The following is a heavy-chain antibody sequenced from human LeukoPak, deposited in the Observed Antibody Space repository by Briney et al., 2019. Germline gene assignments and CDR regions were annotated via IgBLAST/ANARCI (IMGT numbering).Heavy chain of an antibody. Sequence: PSETLSLTCSVYGGSFNDYDWSWVRQAPGKGLEWIGSIYHSGSTYYNPSLKSRVTISVDTSKNQFSLKLSSVTAADTAVYYCARVSYDSSGYYRGGFDYWGQGTLVTVSS. J-gene: IGHJ4*02. V-gene: IGHV4-34*01. CDR3: ARVSYDSSGYYRGGFDY. CDR1: GGSFNDYD. D-gene: IGHD3-22*01. CDR2: IYHSGST.